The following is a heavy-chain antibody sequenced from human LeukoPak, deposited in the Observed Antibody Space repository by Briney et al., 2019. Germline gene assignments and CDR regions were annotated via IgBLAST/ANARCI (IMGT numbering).Heavy chain of an antibody. CDR3: ARDLAGVVVPI. CDR2: IYSGGGT. Sequence: GASLRLSCAASGFNVSTNYMSWVRQAPGKGLEWVSVIYSGGGTYYADSVKGRFTISRDNFKNTVYLQMNSLRAEDTALYYCARDLAGVVVPIWGQGTMVTVSS. D-gene: IGHD2-2*01. V-gene: IGHV3-53*01. J-gene: IGHJ3*02. CDR1: GFNVSTNY.